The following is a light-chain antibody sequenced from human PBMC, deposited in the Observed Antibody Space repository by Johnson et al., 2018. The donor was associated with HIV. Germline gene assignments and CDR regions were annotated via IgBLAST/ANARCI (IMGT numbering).Light chain of an antibody. CDR3: GTWDSSLSAGFYV. CDR2: DNN. V-gene: IGLV1-51*01. J-gene: IGLJ1*01. CDR1: SSNIGNNY. Sequence: QSVLTQPPSVSAAPGQKVTISCSGSSSNIGNNYVSWYQQLPGTAPKLLIYDNNKRPSGIPDRFSGSKSGTSATLGITALQTGDEADYYCGTWDSSLSAGFYVFGTGTKVTVL.